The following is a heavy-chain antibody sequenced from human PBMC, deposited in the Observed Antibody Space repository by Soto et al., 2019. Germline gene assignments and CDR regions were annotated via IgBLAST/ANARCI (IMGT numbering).Heavy chain of an antibody. D-gene: IGHD2-8*01. V-gene: IGHV1-18*01. CDR3: ARHGNGDDY. CDR2: IRSYNNST. Sequence: QVKLVQSGAGVKKPGASVKVSCKASGYTFTSYGVNWVRQAPGQGLEWMGWIRSYNNSTNYAQKLQGRVTMTTDTSTNTAYMELRSLRSDDTAVYYCARHGNGDDYWGQGTLVTVSS. CDR1: GYTFTSYG. J-gene: IGHJ4*02.